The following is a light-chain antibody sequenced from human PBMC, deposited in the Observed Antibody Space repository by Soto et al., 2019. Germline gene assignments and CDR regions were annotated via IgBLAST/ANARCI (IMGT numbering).Light chain of an antibody. CDR3: QAWDSSTAGV. Sequence: SYELTQPPSVSVSPGQTASITCSGDKLGHKYACWYQQKPGQSPVLVIYQDSKRPSGIPERFSGSNSGNTATLTISGTQAMDEADYYCQAWDSSTAGVFGGGTQLTVL. CDR1: KLGHKY. V-gene: IGLV3-1*01. J-gene: IGLJ2*01. CDR2: QDS.